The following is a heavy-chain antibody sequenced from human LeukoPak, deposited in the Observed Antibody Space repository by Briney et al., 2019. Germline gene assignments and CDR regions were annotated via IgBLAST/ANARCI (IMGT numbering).Heavy chain of an antibody. J-gene: IGHJ4*02. CDR1: GFTFSNNA. Sequence: GGSLRPSCAASGFTFSNNAMSWVRQAPGKGLEWVSATSTSGGSAYYADSVKGRFTISRDNSKNTLYLQMDSLRADDTAVYYCARYSGSYYYPPAWDLWGQGTLVTVSS. CDR3: ARYSGSYYYPPAWDL. CDR2: TSTSGGSA. V-gene: IGHV3-23*01. D-gene: IGHD1-26*01.